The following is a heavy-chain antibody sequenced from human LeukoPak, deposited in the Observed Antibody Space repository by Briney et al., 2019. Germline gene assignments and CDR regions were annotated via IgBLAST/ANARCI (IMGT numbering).Heavy chain of an antibody. V-gene: IGHV3-48*04. J-gene: IGHJ5*02. CDR1: GFTFSSYS. CDR2: ISSSSSTI. D-gene: IGHD1/OR15-1a*01. Sequence: GGSLRLSCAASGFTFSSYSMHWVRQAPGKGLEWVSYISSSSSTIYYADSVKGRFTISRDNAKNSLYLQMNSLRAEDTAVYYCAKDLTGTTDWFDPWGQGTLVTVSS. CDR3: AKDLTGTTDWFDP.